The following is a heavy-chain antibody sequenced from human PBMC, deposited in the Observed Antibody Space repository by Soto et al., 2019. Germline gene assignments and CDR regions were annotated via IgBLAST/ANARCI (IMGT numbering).Heavy chain of an antibody. CDR1: GGSISSNNW. CDR3: ASTYYYDSGSYLTLDY. V-gene: IGHV4-4*02. J-gene: IGHJ4*02. Sequence: SATLSLTYAVSGGSISSNNWWSWVRQPPGKGLEWIGEIYHSGSTSYSPSLKSRVTMSVDKSKNQFSLKLTSVTAADTAVYYCASTYYYDSGSYLTLDYWGQGTLVTVS. D-gene: IGHD3-10*01. CDR2: IYHSGST.